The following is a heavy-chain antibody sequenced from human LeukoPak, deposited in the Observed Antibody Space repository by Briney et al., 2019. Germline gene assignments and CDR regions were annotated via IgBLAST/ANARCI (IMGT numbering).Heavy chain of an antibody. CDR1: GFTFSDYY. J-gene: IGHJ6*02. Sequence: GGSLRLSCAASGFTFSDYYMSWIRQAPGKGLEWVSYISSSGSTIYYADSVKGRFTISRDNAKNSLYLQMNSLRAEVTAAYYCARDVVVVPAPPYYYGMDVWGQGTTVTVSS. D-gene: IGHD2-2*01. CDR2: ISSSGSTI. V-gene: IGHV3-11*01. CDR3: ARDVVVVPAPPYYYGMDV.